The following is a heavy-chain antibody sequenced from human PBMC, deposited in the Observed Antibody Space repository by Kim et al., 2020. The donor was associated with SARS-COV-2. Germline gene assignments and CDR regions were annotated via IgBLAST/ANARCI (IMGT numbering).Heavy chain of an antibody. V-gene: IGHV1-2*02. CDR3: ATPPLPAPNYFNY. D-gene: IGHD2-2*01. CDR2: INHNSGGT. CDR1: GYTFTSYY. Sequence: ASVKVSCKASGYTFTSYYMHWVRQAPGQGLEWMGWINHNSGGTNYAQKFQGRVTMTRDTSISTAYMELSRLRSDETAVYYCATPPLPAPNYFNYWGQGTL. J-gene: IGHJ4*02.